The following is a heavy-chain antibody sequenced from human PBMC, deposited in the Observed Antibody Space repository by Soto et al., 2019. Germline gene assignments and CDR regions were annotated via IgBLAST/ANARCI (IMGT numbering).Heavy chain of an antibody. CDR2: IYHSGST. CDR3: ARGGGDGYNFGAFDI. CDR1: GGSISSSNW. D-gene: IGHD5-12*01. J-gene: IGHJ3*02. Sequence: PSETLSLTCAVSGGSISSSNWWSWVRQPPGKGLEWIGEIYHSGSTNYNPSLKSRVTISVDKSKNQFSLKLSSVTAADTAVYYCARGGGDGYNFGAFDIWGQGTIVTVSS. V-gene: IGHV4-4*02.